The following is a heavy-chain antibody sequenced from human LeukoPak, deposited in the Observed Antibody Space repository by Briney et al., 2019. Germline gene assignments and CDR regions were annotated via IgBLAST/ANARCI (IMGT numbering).Heavy chain of an antibody. CDR2: ISSSSSYI. CDR3: AGDPGGAGAEFNWFDP. V-gene: IGHV3-21*01. J-gene: IGHJ5*02. Sequence: GGSLRLSCAASEVTFSGYSMNWVRQAPGKGLEWVSSISSSSSYIYYADSVKGRFTISRDNAKNSLYLQMNSLRAEDTAVYYCAGDPGGAGAEFNWFDPWGQGTLVTVSS. CDR1: EVTFSGYS. D-gene: IGHD6-13*01.